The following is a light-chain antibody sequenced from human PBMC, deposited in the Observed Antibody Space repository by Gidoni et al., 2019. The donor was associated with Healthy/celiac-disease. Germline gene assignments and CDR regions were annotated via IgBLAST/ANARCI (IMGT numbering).Light chain of an antibody. J-gene: IGKJ5*01. CDR1: QDISNY. V-gene: IGKV1-33*01. CDR2: DAS. CDR3: QQYDNLIT. Sequence: DIQMTQSPSSLSASVGDRVTITCQASQDISNYLNWYQQKPGKAPKLLIYDASNLETGVPSRFSGSGSGTDFTFTISSLQPEDIATYYCQQYDNLITFXXXTRLEIK.